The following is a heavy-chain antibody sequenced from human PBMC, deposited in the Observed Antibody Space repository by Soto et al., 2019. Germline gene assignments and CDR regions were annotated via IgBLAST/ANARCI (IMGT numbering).Heavy chain of an antibody. CDR3: AREDVYCSSTSCYHGSPFDY. D-gene: IGHD2-2*01. Sequence: SETLSLTCTVSGGSISSYYWSWIRQPAGKGLEWIGRIYTSGSTNYNPSLKSRVTMSVDTSKNQFSLKLSSVTAADTAVYYCAREDVYCSSTSCYHGSPFDYWGQGTLVTVSS. J-gene: IGHJ4*02. CDR1: GGSISSYY. CDR2: IYTSGST. V-gene: IGHV4-4*07.